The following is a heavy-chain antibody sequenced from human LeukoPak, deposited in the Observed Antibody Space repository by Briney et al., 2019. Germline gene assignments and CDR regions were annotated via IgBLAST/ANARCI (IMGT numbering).Heavy chain of an antibody. J-gene: IGHJ4*02. CDR2: VCGSGNTT. D-gene: IGHD1-1*01. CDR3: AKAPPYKKYFDY. CDR1: GFAFSTYT. V-gene: IGHV3-23*01. Sequence: GGSLRLSCAASGFAFSTYTMSWVRQAPGKGLEWVSTVCGSGNTTYYADAVRGRFTISRDNSKNTLYLQMNGLRAEDTAVDYCAKAPPYKKYFDYWGQGTLVTVSS.